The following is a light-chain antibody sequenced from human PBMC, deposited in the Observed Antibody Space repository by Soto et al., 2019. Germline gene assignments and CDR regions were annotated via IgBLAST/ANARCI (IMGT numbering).Light chain of an antibody. CDR2: DSS. J-gene: IGKJ4*01. CDR1: QSVSSY. Sequence: EIVLTQSPATLSLSPGERATLSCRASQSVSSYLAWYQQKPGQTPRLLIYDSSNRATGIPARFSGSGSGTDFTLTISSLEPDEIAVYYCQQRSDWPSTFGGGTKVQLK. V-gene: IGKV3-11*01. CDR3: QQRSDWPST.